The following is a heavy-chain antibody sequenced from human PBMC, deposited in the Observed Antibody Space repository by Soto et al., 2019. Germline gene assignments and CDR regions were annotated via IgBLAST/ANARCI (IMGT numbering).Heavy chain of an antibody. D-gene: IGHD6-13*01. J-gene: IGHJ4*02. V-gene: IGHV3-23*01. CDR2: ISGVGGST. CDR3: AKQRVGSSWYRDFDL. Sequence: GGSLRLSCDASGFTFSDYAMSWVRQSPGKGLEWASGISGVGGSTYYPDSVKGRFTISRDNSKNTVYLQMNNLTADDTAVYYCAKQRVGSSWYRDFDLWGQGTLVTAPQ. CDR1: GFTFSDYA.